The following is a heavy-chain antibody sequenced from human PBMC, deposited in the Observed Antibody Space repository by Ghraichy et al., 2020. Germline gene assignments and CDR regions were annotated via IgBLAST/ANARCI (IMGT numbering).Heavy chain of an antibody. CDR3: AISPNRLYGLDV. V-gene: IGHV3-23*01. D-gene: IGHD1-14*01. J-gene: IGHJ6*02. CDR2: ISGSGGST. Sequence: SCAASGFTFRSYAMSWVRQAPGKGLEWVSAISGSGGSTYYADSVKGRFTISRDNSKDTLYLQVNSLRAEDTAVYYCAISPNRLYGLDVWGQGTTVTVSS. CDR1: GFTFRSYA.